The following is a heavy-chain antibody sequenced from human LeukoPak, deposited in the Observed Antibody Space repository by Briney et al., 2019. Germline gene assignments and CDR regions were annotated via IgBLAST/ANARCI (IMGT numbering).Heavy chain of an antibody. Sequence: GGSPRLSCAASGFTFSSYAMSWVRQAPGKGLEWVSAIRGSGDRTHYADSVKGRFTISRDNSKNTLYLQMNSLRAEDTAVYYCAKDSKIVGATFRSYHYMDVWGKGTAVTVSS. CDR3: AKDSKIVGATFRSYHYMDV. J-gene: IGHJ6*03. CDR2: IRGSGDRT. V-gene: IGHV3-23*01. D-gene: IGHD1-26*01. CDR1: GFTFSSYA.